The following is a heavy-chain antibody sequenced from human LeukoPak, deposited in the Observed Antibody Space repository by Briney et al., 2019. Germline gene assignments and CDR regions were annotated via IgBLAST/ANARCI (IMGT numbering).Heavy chain of an antibody. CDR2: INANSGGT. V-gene: IGHV1-2*02. D-gene: IGHD4-23*01. CDR1: GYTFTAYY. CDR3: ARDGHGCNSFDY. J-gene: IGHJ4*02. Sequence: GASVKVSCKASGYTFTAYYMRRVRQAPGQGLEWMGWINANSGGTDYAQKFQDRVTMTRDTSISTAYMELSRLRSDDTAVYYCARDGHGCNSFDYWGPASLVTVSS.